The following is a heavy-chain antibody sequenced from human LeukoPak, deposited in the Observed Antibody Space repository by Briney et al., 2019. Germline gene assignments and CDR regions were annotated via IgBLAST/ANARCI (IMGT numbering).Heavy chain of an antibody. CDR3: ASTKRVPYCSGGSCYSPFDY. Sequence: PGGSLRLSCAASGFTYSDYYMSWIRQAPGKGLEWVSYISSSGSTIYYADSVKGRFTISRDNAKNSLYLQMNSLRAEDTAVYYCASTKRVPYCSGGSCYSPFDYWGQGTLVTVSS. V-gene: IGHV3-11*04. CDR1: GFTYSDYY. J-gene: IGHJ4*02. D-gene: IGHD2-15*01. CDR2: ISSSGSTI.